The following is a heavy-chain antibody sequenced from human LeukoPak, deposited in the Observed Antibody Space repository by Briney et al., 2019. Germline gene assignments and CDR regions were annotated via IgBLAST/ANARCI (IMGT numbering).Heavy chain of an antibody. CDR3: ARDLSSVPTR. CDR1: GFTFSSYW. CDR2: ISSSSRTI. J-gene: IGHJ4*02. D-gene: IGHD3-10*01. V-gene: IGHV3-48*02. Sequence: GGSLRLSCAASGFTFSSYWMSWVRQAPGKGLEWVSYISSSSRTIHYADSVKGRFTISRDNAKNSLYLQMNSLRDEDTAVYYCARDLSSVPTRWGQGTLVTVSS.